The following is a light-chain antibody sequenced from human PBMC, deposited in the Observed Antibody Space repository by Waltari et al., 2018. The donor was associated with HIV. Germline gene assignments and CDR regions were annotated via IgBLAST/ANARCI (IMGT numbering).Light chain of an antibody. CDR2: EVT. J-gene: IGLJ2*01. CDR3: CSYAGPHPLV. CDR1: SSDVGRYDL. Sequence: QSALTQPASVSGSPGQSITMSCTGTSSDVGRYDLVSWYQHFPGKAPQLIIFEVTQRPSGISTRFSGSKSGSTASLTISGLQAEDEADYFCCSYAGPHPLVFGGGTKLTVL. V-gene: IGLV2-23*02.